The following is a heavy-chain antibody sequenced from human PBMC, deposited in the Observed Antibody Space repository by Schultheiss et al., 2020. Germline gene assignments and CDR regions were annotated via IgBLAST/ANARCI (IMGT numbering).Heavy chain of an antibody. CDR1: GGSISSSSYY. CDR2: IYYSGST. V-gene: IGHV4-39*07. J-gene: IGHJ6*02. Sequence: SETLSLTCTVSGGSISSSSYYWGWIRQPPGKGLEWIGSIYYSGSTYYNPSLKSRVTISVDTSKNQFSLKLSSVTAADTAVYYCARDFRALYYYYGMDVWGQGTTVTVSS. CDR3: ARDFRALYYYYGMDV.